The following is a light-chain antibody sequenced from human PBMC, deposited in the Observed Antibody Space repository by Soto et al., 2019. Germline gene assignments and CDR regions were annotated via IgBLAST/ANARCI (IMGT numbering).Light chain of an antibody. J-gene: IGKJ5*01. CDR1: QGISSY. CDR3: QQYYSYPLIT. CDR2: AAS. Sequence: AIRMTQSPSSFSASTGDRVTITCRASQGISSYLAWYQQKPGNAPKLLIYAASTLQSGVPSRFSGSGSGTDFTLTISCLQSEDFATYYCQQYYSYPLITFGQGTRLEIK. V-gene: IGKV1-8*01.